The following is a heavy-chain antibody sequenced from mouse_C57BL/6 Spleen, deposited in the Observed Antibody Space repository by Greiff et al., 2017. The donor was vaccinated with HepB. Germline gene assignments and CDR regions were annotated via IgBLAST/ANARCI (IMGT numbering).Heavy chain of an antibody. CDR1: GFTFSSYG. V-gene: IGHV5-6*01. CDR3: ARHGYSNYMFAY. J-gene: IGHJ3*01. Sequence: EVKLMESGGDLVKPGGSLKLSCAASGFTFSSYGMSWVRQTPDKRLEWVATISSGGSSTYYPDSVKGRFTISRDNAKNTLYLQMSSLKSEDTAMYYCARHGYSNYMFAYWGQGTLVTVSA. D-gene: IGHD2-5*01. CDR2: ISSGGSST.